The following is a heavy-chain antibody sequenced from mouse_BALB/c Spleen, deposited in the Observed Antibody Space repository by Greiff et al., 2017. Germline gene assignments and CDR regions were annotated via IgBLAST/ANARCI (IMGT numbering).Heavy chain of an antibody. J-gene: IGHJ4*01. CDR2: INPGSGGT. CDR3: ARWYGYDEDYYAMDY. V-gene: IGHV1-54*01. D-gene: IGHD2-2*01. CDR1: GYAFTNYL. Sequence: VQLQQSGAELVRPGTSVKVSCKASGYAFTNYLIEWVKQRPGQGLEWIGVINPGSGGTNYNEKFKGKATLTADKSSSTAYMQLSSLTSDDSAVYFCARWYGYDEDYYAMDYWGQGTSVTVSS.